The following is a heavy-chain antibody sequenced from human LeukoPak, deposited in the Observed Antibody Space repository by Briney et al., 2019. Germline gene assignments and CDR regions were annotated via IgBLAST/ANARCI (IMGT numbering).Heavy chain of an antibody. Sequence: SVKVSCKASGGTFSSYAISWVRQAPGQGLEWMGGIIPIFGTANYAQKFQGRVTITTDESTSTAYMELSSLGSEDTAVYYCARDRGSGYYSWFDPWGQGTLVTVSS. CDR2: IIPIFGTA. V-gene: IGHV1-69*05. J-gene: IGHJ5*02. CDR3: ARDRGSGYYSWFDP. CDR1: GGTFSSYA. D-gene: IGHD3-22*01.